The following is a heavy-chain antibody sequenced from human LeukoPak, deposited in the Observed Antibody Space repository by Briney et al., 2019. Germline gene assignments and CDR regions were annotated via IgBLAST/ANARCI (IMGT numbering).Heavy chain of an antibody. Sequence: SETLSLTCTVSGGSISSSSYYWGWIRQPPGKGLEWIGSIYYSGSTYYNPSLKSRVTISVDTSKNQFSLKLSSVTAADTAVYYCARVDYGDSPFDYWGQGTLVTVSS. CDR3: ARVDYGDSPFDY. CDR1: GGSISSSSYY. CDR2: IYYSGST. D-gene: IGHD4-17*01. J-gene: IGHJ4*02. V-gene: IGHV4-39*07.